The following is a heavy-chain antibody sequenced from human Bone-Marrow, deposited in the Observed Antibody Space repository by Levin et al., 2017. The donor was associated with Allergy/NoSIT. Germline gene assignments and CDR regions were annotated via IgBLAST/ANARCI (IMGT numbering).Heavy chain of an antibody. D-gene: IGHD3-3*01. CDR1: GSSFTSYW. CDR2: IYPGDSDT. J-gene: IGHJ6*02. Sequence: TSGGSLRLSCKGSGSSFTSYWIGWVRQMPGKGLEWMGIIYPGDSDTRYSPSFQGQVTISADKSISTAYLQWSSLKASDTAMYYCARPGAIFGVVTEGGMDVWGQGTTVTVSS. V-gene: IGHV5-51*01. CDR3: ARPGAIFGVVTEGGMDV.